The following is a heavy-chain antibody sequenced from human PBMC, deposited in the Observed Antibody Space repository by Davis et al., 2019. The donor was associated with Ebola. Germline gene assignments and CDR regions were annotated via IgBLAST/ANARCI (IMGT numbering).Heavy chain of an antibody. CDR1: GYSTSSGSY. D-gene: IGHD7-27*01. CDR3: ARDGLGTGGIEALDI. J-gene: IGHJ3*02. CDR2: IYESGTN. V-gene: IGHV4-38-2*02. Sequence: SETLSLTCTVSGYSTSSGSYWGWIRQPPGKGLEWIGSIYESGTNYNNPSLKSRVTISVETSKNEFSLRLSSVTAADTAVYYCARDGLGTGGIEALDIWGQGTLVTVSS.